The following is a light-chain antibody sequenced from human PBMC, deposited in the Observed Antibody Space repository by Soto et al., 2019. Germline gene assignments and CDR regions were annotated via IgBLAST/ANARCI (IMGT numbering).Light chain of an antibody. CDR1: QSISSY. Sequence: SSLSASVGDRVTITCRASQSISSYLNWYQQKPGKAPKLLIYAASSLQSGVPSRFSGSGSGTDFTLTISSLQPEDFATYYCQQSYSTLRTFGQGTKVDIK. CDR3: QQSYSTLRT. V-gene: IGKV1-39*01. J-gene: IGKJ1*01. CDR2: AAS.